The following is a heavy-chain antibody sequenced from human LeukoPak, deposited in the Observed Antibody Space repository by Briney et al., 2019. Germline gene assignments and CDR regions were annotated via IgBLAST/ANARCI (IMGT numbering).Heavy chain of an antibody. CDR3: ARDLSSGPSTDY. CDR2: IHTDGSST. D-gene: IGHD3-22*01. CDR1: GFTFSSYW. Sequence: PGGSLRLSCAASGFTFSSYWMHWVRQAPGKGLVWVSLIHTDGSSTSYADSVQGRFTISRDNAKNTLYLQMNSLRAEDTAVHYCARDLSSGPSTDYWGQGTLVTVSS. J-gene: IGHJ4*02. V-gene: IGHV3-74*01.